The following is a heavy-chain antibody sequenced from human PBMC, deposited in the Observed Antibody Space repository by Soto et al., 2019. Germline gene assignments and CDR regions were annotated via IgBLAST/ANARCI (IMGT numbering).Heavy chain of an antibody. V-gene: IGHV4-31*03. CDR3: ARLIVVACWFDP. D-gene: IGHD3-16*02. CDR1: GGSISSGGYY. CDR2: IYYSGST. Sequence: SETLSLTCTVSGGSISSGGYYWSWIRQHPGKGLEWIGYIYYSGSTYYNPSLKSRVTISVDTSKNQFSLKLSSVTAADTAVYYCARLIVVACWFDPWGQGTLVTVSS. J-gene: IGHJ5*02.